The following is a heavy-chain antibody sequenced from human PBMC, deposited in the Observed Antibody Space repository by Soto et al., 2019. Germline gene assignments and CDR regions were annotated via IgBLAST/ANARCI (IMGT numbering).Heavy chain of an antibody. CDR3: ATSGYYYDSSGLGWFDP. CDR1: GYTLTELS. V-gene: IGHV1-24*01. D-gene: IGHD3-22*01. CDR2: FDPEDGET. J-gene: IGHJ5*02. Sequence: ASVKVSCKVSGYTLTELSMHWVRQAPGKGLEWMGGFDPEDGETIYAQKFQGRVTMTEDTSTDIAYMELSSLRSEDTAVYYCATSGYYYDSSGLGWFDPWGQGTLVTVSS.